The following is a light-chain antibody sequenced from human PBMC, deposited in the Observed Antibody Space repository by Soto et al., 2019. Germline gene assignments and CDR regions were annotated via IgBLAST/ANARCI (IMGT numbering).Light chain of an antibody. V-gene: IGLV2-14*01. Sequence: SELAHAASVSGSPGQSITISCTGTSSDVGGYNYVSWYQQHPGKAPKLIICEVSNRPSGVSNRFSGSKSGITASLTISGLQAEDEADYFCSSYTSSKTEVFGTGTKVTVL. CDR3: SSYTSSKTEV. J-gene: IGLJ1*01. CDR2: EVS. CDR1: SSDVGGYNY.